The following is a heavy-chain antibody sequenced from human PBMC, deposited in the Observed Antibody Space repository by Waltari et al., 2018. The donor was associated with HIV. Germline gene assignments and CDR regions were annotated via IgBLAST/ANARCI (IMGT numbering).Heavy chain of an antibody. CDR2: VYTSGSA. D-gene: IGHD3-9*01. Sequence: QVQLQESGPGLVKPSQTLSLTCTVSGGSITSGDHYWTWFRQPAGKGLEWIGRVYTSGSANYHPSLRSRVTMSLDTSKNQFSLKLTSVTAADTAVYYCARGLDILTGHYHWFLDVWGRGTLVTVSS. CDR3: ARGLDILTGHYHWFLDV. CDR1: GGSITSGDHY. J-gene: IGHJ2*01. V-gene: IGHV4-61*02.